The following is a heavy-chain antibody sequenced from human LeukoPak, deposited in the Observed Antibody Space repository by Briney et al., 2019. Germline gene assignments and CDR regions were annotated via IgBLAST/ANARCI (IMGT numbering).Heavy chain of an antibody. CDR3: AKCLSAAYSSGYYYGNDY. CDR1: GFTFSSYG. J-gene: IGHJ4*02. Sequence: GGSLRLSCAASGFTFSSYGMSWVRQAPGKGLEWVSAISGSGGSTYYADSVKGRFTISRDNSKSTLYLQMNSLRAEDTAVYYCAKCLSAAYSSGYYYGNDYWGQGTLVTVSS. V-gene: IGHV3-23*01. CDR2: ISGSGGST. D-gene: IGHD3-22*01.